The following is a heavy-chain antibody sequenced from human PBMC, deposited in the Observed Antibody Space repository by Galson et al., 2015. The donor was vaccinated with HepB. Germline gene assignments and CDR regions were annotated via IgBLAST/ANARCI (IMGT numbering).Heavy chain of an antibody. Sequence: SVKVSCKASGYTFSSYSITWVRQAPGQGLEWMGWISAYTRNTNYARQLQGRVTMTTDTSTSTAYMELRSLRSDGTAVYYCARGALVVVVDATQNNWFDPWGQGTLVTVSS. CDR3: ARGALVVVVDATQNNWFDP. CDR2: ISAYTRNT. J-gene: IGHJ5*02. CDR1: GYTFSSYS. V-gene: IGHV1-18*01. D-gene: IGHD2-15*01.